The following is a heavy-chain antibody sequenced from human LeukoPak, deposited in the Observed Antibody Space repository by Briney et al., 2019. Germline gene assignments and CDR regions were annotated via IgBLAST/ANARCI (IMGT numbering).Heavy chain of an antibody. J-gene: IGHJ3*02. CDR2: ISSNGGDT. Sequence: GGSLRLSCAASGFTFSRYSMNRVRQAPVKGLEYVSAISSNGGDTYYADSVKGRFTISRDNSKNTLYLQMGSLRAEDTAVYYCARDKANGAFDIWGQGTMVTVSS. D-gene: IGHD2-8*01. V-gene: IGHV3-64*02. CDR1: GFTFSRYS. CDR3: ARDKANGAFDI.